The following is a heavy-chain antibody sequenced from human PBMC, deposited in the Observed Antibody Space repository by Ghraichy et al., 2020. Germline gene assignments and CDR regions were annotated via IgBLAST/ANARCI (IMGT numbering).Heavy chain of an antibody. CDR1: GFTFSGSA. D-gene: IGHD3-10*01. CDR3: TLPYYYGSGS. J-gene: IGHJ4*02. V-gene: IGHV3-73*01. CDR2: IRSKANSYAT. Sequence: LSLTCAASGFTFSGSAMHWVRQASGKGLEWVGRIRSKANSYATAYAASVKGRFTISRDDSKNTAYLQMNSLKTEDTAVYYCTLPYYYGSGSWGQGTLVTVSS.